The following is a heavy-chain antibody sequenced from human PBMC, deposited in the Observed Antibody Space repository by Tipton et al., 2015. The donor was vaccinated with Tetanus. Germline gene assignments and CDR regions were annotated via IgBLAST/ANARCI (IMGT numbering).Heavy chain of an antibody. CDR1: GYTFTGYY. CDR3: ASGAGLPPATANWFDP. V-gene: IGHV1-2*02. CDR2: INPNSGGT. Sequence: QSGAEVKKPGASVKVSCKASGYTFTGYYMHWVRQAPGQGLEWMGWINPNSGGTNYAQKFQGRVTMTRDTSISTAYMELSRLRSDDAAVYCCASGAGLPPATANWFDPWGQGTLVTVSS. D-gene: IGHD3-10*01. J-gene: IGHJ5*02.